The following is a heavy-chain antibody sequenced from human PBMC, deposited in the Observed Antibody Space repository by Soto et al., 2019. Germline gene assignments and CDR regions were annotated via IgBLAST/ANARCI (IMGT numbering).Heavy chain of an antibody. CDR1: GYSFTSYW. J-gene: IGHJ6*02. V-gene: IGHV5-10-1*01. CDR2: IDPSDSYT. Sequence: GESLKISCKGSGYSFTSYWISWVRQMPGKGLEWMGRIDPSDSYTNYSPSFQGHVTISADKSISTAYLQWSSLKASDTAMYYCARSVRGVIITYYYYYGMDVWGQGTTVTVSS. CDR3: ARSVRGVIITYYYYYGMDV. D-gene: IGHD3-10*01.